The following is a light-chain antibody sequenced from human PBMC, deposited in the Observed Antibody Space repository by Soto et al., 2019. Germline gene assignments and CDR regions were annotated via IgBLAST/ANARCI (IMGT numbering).Light chain of an antibody. CDR3: QTWGTGIWV. J-gene: IGLJ3*02. Sequence: QLVLTQSPSASASLGASVKLTCTLSSGHSNYAIAWHQQQPEKGPRYLMNVNSDGSHSKGDGIPDRFSGSSSGAERSLTISSLQSEDEADYYCQTWGTGIWVFGGGTKLTVL. V-gene: IGLV4-69*01. CDR2: VNSDGSH. CDR1: SGHSNYA.